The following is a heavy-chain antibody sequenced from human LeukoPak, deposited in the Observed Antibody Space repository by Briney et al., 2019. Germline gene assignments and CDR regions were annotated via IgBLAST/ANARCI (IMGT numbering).Heavy chain of an antibody. J-gene: IGHJ4*02. D-gene: IGHD5-24*01. CDR3: ARGGRDGYNLYDY. Sequence: SQTLSLTCAVSGGSISSGGYSWSWIWQPPGKGLEWIGYIYHSGSTYYNPSLKSRVTISVDRSKNQFSLKLSSVTAADTAVYYCARGGRDGYNLYDYWGQGTLVTVSS. CDR2: IYHSGST. CDR1: GGSISSGGYS. V-gene: IGHV4-30-2*01.